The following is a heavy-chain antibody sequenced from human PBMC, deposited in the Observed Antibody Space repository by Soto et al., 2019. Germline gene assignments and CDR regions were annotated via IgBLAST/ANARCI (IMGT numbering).Heavy chain of an antibody. D-gene: IGHD5-18*01. CDR3: ARGSFGVDTAMVHYYYGMDV. CDR2: INPSGGST. J-gene: IGHJ6*02. CDR1: GYTFTSYY. Sequence: ASVKVSCKASGYTFTSYYMHWVRQAPGQGLEWMGIINPSGGSTSYAQKFQGRVTMTRDTSTSTVYMELSSLRSEDTAVYYCARGSFGVDTAMVHYYYGMDVWGQGTTVTV. V-gene: IGHV1-46*01.